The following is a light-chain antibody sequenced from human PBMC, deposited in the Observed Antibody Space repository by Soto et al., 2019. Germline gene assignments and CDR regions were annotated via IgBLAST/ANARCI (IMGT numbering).Light chain of an antibody. Sequence: DIQMNQSPSSLSASVGDRVTITCQASQDISNYLNWYQQKPGKAPKLLIYDASNLETRVPSRFSGSGSGTDFTFTISSLQPEDIATYYCQQYDNLPLTFGGGTKVEIK. CDR3: QQYDNLPLT. CDR2: DAS. CDR1: QDISNY. J-gene: IGKJ4*01. V-gene: IGKV1-33*01.